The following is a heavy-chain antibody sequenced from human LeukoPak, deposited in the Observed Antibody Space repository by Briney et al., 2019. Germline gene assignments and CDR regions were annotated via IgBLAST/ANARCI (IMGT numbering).Heavy chain of an antibody. CDR3: ARGGGGTMVRGVSYGMDV. CDR2: INHSGST. CDR1: GGSFSGYY. J-gene: IGHJ6*02. Sequence: SETLSLTCAVYGGSFSGYYWSWIRQPPGKGLEWIGEINHSGSTNYNPSLKSRVTISVDTSKNQLSLKLSSVTAADTAVYYCARGGGGTMVRGVSYGMDVWGQGTTVTVSS. V-gene: IGHV4-34*01. D-gene: IGHD3-10*01.